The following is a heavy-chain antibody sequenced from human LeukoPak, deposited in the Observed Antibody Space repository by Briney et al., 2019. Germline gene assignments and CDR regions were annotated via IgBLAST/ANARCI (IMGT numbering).Heavy chain of an antibody. J-gene: IGHJ4*02. CDR3: ARPRGSSGRGDFDY. CDR2: INAYNGNT. D-gene: IGHD6-19*01. CDR1: GYTFTTYG. Sequence: ASVQVSCKASGYTFTTYGISWVRQAPGQGLEWMGWINAYNGNTNYAQKLQGRVTTTTDTSTSTAYMELRSLRSDDTAVYYCARPRGSSGRGDFDYWGQGTLVTVSS. V-gene: IGHV1-18*01.